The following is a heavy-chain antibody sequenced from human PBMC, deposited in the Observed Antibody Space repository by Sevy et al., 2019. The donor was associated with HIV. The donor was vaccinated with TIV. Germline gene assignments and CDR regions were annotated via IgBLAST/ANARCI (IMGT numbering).Heavy chain of an antibody. V-gene: IGHV3-23*01. J-gene: IGHJ4*02. CDR3: AKPHLIVTYDYVWGSYPYYFDY. Sequence: GGSLRLSCAASGFTFSSYAMSWVRQAPGKGLEWVSAISGSGGSTYYADSVKGRFTISRDNSKNTLYLQMNSLRAEDTAVYYCAKPHLIVTYDYVWGSYPYYFDYWGQGTLVTVSS. CDR2: ISGSGGST. CDR1: GFTFSSYA. D-gene: IGHD3-16*02.